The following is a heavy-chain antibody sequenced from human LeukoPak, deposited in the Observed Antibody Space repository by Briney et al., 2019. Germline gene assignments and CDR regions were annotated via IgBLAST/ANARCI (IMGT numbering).Heavy chain of an antibody. D-gene: IGHD3-3*01. CDR2: ISPSGGST. CDR1: GYTFTSYY. CDR3: ARDQYDFWSGYDAYGMDV. Sequence: ASVKVSCKASGYTFTSYYMHWVRQAPGQGLEWMGIISPSGGSTSYAQKFQGRVTMTRDTSTSTVYMELSSLRSEDTAVYYCARDQYDFWSGYDAYGMDVWGQGTMVTVSS. J-gene: IGHJ6*02. V-gene: IGHV1-46*01.